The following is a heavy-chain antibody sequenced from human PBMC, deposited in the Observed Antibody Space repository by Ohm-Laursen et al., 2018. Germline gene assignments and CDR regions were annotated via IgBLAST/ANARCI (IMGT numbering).Heavy chain of an antibody. J-gene: IGHJ4*02. D-gene: IGHD3-22*01. CDR1: GFTFSNYW. Sequence: SLRLSCAASGFTFSNYWMSWVRQTPGKGLEWVANIKQDGGEKNFADSVKGRFTISRDNAKNSLYLQMNSLKAEDTAVYYCARGPKDSSGYYFGRSNWGQGTLVTVSS. CDR2: IKQDGGEK. CDR3: ARGPKDSSGYYFGRSN. V-gene: IGHV3-7*01.